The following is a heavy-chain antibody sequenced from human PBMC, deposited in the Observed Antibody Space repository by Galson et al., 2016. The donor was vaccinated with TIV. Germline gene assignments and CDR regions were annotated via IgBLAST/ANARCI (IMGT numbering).Heavy chain of an antibody. CDR2: INWNSGFI. D-gene: IGHD2/OR15-2a*01. V-gene: IGHV3-9*01. CDR1: GFTFDDYA. Sequence: SLRLSCAASGFTFDDYAMHWVRQPPGKGLEWVSGINWNSGFIAYADSVKGRFTISRDNAENSLYLQMNSLRAEDTALYYCAKDSKIYGQFDAFDIWGQGTMVTVSS. J-gene: IGHJ3*02. CDR3: AKDSKIYGQFDAFDI.